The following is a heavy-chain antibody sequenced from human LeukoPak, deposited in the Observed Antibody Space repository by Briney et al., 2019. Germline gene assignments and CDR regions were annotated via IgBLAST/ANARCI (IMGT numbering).Heavy chain of an antibody. V-gene: IGHV4-34*01. CDR2: INHSGST. J-gene: IGHJ4*02. CDR3: ARGPSFSSSWTRITYDY. Sequence: SETLSLTCAVYGGSFSGYYWSWIRQPPGKGLEWIGEINHSGSTNYNPSLKSRVTISVDTSKNQFSLKLSSVTAADTAVYYCARGPSFSSSWTRITYDYWGQGTLVTVSS. CDR1: GGSFSGYY. D-gene: IGHD6-13*01.